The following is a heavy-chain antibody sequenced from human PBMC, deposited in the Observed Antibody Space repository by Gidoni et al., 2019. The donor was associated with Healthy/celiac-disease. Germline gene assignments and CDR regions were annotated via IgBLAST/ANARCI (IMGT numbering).Heavy chain of an antibody. CDR1: GFPLSNCA. V-gene: IGHV3-23*01. Sequence: EVQLLESGVGSVQPGGSLRPSCAGSGFPLSNCAMNWVRQAPGQGLAWVAAISPAGGIPYYADSVKGRFTISRDNSKNTLFLEMNNLRAEDTAVYYCARDGKFRTDGFDVWGPGSMVTVSS. D-gene: IGHD1-26*01. CDR3: ARDGKFRTDGFDV. CDR2: ISPAGGIP. J-gene: IGHJ3*01.